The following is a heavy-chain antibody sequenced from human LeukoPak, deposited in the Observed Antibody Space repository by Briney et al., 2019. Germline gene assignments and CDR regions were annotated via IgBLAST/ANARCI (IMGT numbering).Heavy chain of an antibody. CDR2: ISSSSTTI. CDR1: GFTFSDSS. J-gene: IGHJ5*02. D-gene: IGHD5-18*01. V-gene: IGHV3-48*01. CDR3: ARNLNTADDH. Sequence: GGSLRLSCTASGFTFSDSSMNWVRQAPGKGLEWLSYISSSSTTIYYADSVKGRFTISRDDAKNSLYLQMNSLRAEDTAVYYCARNLNTADDHWGQGILVTVSS.